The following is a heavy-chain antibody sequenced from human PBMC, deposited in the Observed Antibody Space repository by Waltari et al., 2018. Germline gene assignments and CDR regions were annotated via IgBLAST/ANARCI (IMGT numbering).Heavy chain of an antibody. Sequence: QVQLVQSGAEVKKPGSSVRVSCKASGGSSSSFAISWVRQAPGQGLEWMGGIIPTFQTTNYAQKFQGRVTIIADASTSTAHMELRSLRSDDTAIYYCARDGSHNYGEFDSWGQGTLVTVSS. J-gene: IGHJ4*02. CDR2: IIPTFQTT. CDR1: GGSSSSFA. CDR3: ARDGSHNYGEFDS. V-gene: IGHV1-69*01. D-gene: IGHD5-18*01.